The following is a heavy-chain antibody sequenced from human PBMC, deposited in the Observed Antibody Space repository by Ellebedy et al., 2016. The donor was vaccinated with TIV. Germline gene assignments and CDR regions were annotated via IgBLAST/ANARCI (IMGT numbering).Heavy chain of an antibody. CDR1: GYTFTSYG. CDR2: ISVYNGDT. CDR3: ARVGWGYSGGEEY. J-gene: IGHJ4*02. D-gene: IGHD5-12*01. V-gene: IGHV1-18*04. Sequence: ASVKVSCKASGYTFTSYGIIWVRQAPGHGLEWMGWISVYNGDTKYAQKFQGRVTMTTDTSTATAYMELRSLTSDDTAVYYCARVGWGYSGGEEYWGQGALVIVSS.